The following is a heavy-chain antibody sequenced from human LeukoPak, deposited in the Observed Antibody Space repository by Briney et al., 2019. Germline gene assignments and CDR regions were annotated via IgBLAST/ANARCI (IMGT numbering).Heavy chain of an antibody. D-gene: IGHD1-26*01. V-gene: IGHV4-61*08. J-gene: IGHJ4*02. CDR3: ARTQSQSVSYRYYFAY. Sequence: SETLSLTCTVSGGSVGSGGYYWSWIRQPPGGGLEWIGDIYYIRNTNYNPSLKSRVTMSLDPSKNQFSLKLNSVTAADTAAYYCARTQSQSVSYRYYFAYWGQGTLVTVSS. CDR2: IYYIRNT. CDR1: GGSVGSGGYY.